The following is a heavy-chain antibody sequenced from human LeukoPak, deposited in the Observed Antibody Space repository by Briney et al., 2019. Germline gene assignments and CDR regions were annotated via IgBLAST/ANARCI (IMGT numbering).Heavy chain of an antibody. CDR3: ARATRDPNYYYYMDV. D-gene: IGHD3-10*01. V-gene: IGHV3-21*01. CDR1: GFTFSSYT. J-gene: IGHJ6*03. Sequence: PGGSLRLSCAASGFTFSSYTMKWVRQAPGKGLEWVSSISSSSSYIYYADSVKGRFTISRDNAKNSLYLQMNSLRAEDTAVYFCARATRDPNYYYYMDVWGKGTTVTISS. CDR2: ISSSSSYI.